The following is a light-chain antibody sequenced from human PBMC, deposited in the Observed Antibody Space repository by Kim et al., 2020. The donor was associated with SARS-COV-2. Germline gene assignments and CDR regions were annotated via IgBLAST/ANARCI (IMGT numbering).Light chain of an antibody. V-gene: IGLV3-19*01. CDR1: SLRSYY. CDR2: GKN. Sequence: SSELTQDPAVSVALGQTVRITCQGDSLRSYYATWYQQKPGQAPIIVIYGKNIRPSGIPDRFSGSSSGNTASLTITGTQAGDEADYYCNSRDSSDNVVF. CDR3: NSRDSSDNVV. J-gene: IGLJ2*01.